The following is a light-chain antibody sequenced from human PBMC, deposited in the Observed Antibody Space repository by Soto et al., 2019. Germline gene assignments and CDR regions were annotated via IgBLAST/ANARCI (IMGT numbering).Light chain of an antibody. V-gene: IGKV1-27*01. CDR2: AAS. CDR3: QKYNSAPTWT. CDR1: QGISNY. Sequence: DIQMTQSPSSLSASVGDRVIITCRASQGISNYLAWYQQKPGKVPKLMIYAASTLQSGVPSRFSGSGSGTDFTLTICSLQPEDVATYYCQKYNSAPTWTFGEGTKV. J-gene: IGKJ1*01.